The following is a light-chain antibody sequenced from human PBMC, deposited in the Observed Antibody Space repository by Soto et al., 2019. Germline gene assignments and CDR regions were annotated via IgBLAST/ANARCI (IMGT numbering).Light chain of an antibody. Sequence: PGERVTLSCRASQRVSRSYLTWYQQKPGQAPRLLIYGASTRATGIPARFSGSGSGTDFTLTISSLQPEDFAVYYCQQDYNLPYTFGQGTKLEIK. CDR3: QQDYNLPYT. J-gene: IGKJ2*01. CDR1: QRVSRSY. V-gene: IGKV3D-7*01. CDR2: GAS.